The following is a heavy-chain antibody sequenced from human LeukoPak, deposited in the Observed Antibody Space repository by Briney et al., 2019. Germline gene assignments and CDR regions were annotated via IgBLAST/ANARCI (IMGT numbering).Heavy chain of an antibody. V-gene: IGHV1-69*13. J-gene: IGHJ4*02. Sequence: ASVKVSCKASGGTFSSYAISWVRQAPGQGLEWMGGIIPIFGTANYAQKFQGRVTITADESTSTAYMELSSLRSEDTAVYYCAREESATVVTETFDYWGQGTLVTVSS. CDR2: IIPIFGTA. CDR3: AREESATVVTETFDY. CDR1: GGTFSSYA. D-gene: IGHD4-23*01.